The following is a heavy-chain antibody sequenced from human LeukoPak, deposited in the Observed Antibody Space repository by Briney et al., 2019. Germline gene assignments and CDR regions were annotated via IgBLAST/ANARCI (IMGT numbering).Heavy chain of an antibody. Sequence: GGSLRLSCAVSGFTFSNYSMSWVRQAPGKGLEWVSSISSSSSYIFYADSMKGRFTISRDNAKNSLYLQMNSLRAEDTAVYYCAKGHSWAYGSGSYWGQGTLVTVSS. D-gene: IGHD3-10*01. V-gene: IGHV3-21*04. J-gene: IGHJ4*02. CDR3: AKGHSWAYGSGSY. CDR2: ISSSSSYI. CDR1: GFTFSNYS.